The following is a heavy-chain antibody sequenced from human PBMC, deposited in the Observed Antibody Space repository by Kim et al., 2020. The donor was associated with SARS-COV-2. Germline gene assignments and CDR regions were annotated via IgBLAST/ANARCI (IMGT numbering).Heavy chain of an antibody. CDR1: GYTFTSYG. Sequence: ASVKVSCKASGYTFTSYGISWVRQAPGQGLEWMGWISAYNGNTNYAQKLQGRVTMTTDTSTSTAYMELRSLRSDDTAVYYCARDRYWGGYSSGWYYYYGMDVWGQGTTVTVS. D-gene: IGHD6-19*01. CDR3: ARDRYWGGYSSGWYYYYGMDV. V-gene: IGHV1-18*01. J-gene: IGHJ6*02. CDR2: ISAYNGNT.